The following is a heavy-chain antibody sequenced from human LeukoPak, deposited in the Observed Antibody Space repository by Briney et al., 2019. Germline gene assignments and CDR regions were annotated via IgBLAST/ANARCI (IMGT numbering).Heavy chain of an antibody. CDR3: ARIWFGDLHDTFDI. CDR1: RGSLRGSYY. V-gene: IGHV4-61*02. CDR2: IHASGST. D-gene: IGHD3-10*01. Sequence: PSQTLSLTCTVARGSLRGSYYWNWIRQPAGQGMEWLGRIHASGSTDYNPSLQSRVTISVDPSKNQFSLKLTAVTAADTAMYYCARIWFGDLHDTFDIWGQGTMVTVSS. J-gene: IGHJ3*02.